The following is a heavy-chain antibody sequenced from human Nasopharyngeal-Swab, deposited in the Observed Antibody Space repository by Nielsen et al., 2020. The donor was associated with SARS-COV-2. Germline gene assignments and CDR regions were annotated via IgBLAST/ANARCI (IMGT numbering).Heavy chain of an antibody. J-gene: IGHJ4*02. D-gene: IGHD1-26*01. V-gene: IGHV3-23*03. CDR1: GFTFSSYA. CDR2: IYSGGSST. Sequence: GGSLRLSCAASGFTFSSYAMRWVRQAPGKGLEWVSVIYSGGSSTYYADSVKGRFTISRDNSKNTLYLQMNSLRAEDTAVYYCAKDQGSYYDYWGQGTLVTVSS. CDR3: AKDQGSYYDY.